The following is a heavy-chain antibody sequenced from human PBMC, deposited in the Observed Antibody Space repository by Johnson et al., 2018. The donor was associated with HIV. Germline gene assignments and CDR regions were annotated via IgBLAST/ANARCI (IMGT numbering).Heavy chain of an antibody. V-gene: IGHV3-11*04. J-gene: IGHJ3*02. Sequence: QVQLVESGGGLVKPGGSLRLSCAASGITFSDYYMSWIRQAPGKGLEWVSYISSSGNTIYYADSVKGRVTISRDNAKKSLYLQMNSLRAEDTAVYYCARYSGSARAFDIWGQGTMVTVSS. D-gene: IGHD1-26*01. CDR1: GITFSDYY. CDR3: ARYSGSARAFDI. CDR2: ISSSGNTI.